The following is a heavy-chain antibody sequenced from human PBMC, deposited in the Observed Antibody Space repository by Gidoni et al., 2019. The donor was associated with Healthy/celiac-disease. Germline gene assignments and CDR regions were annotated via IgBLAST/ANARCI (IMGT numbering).Heavy chain of an antibody. Sequence: QVQLVQSGAEVKKPGSSVKVSCKASGGTFSSSAISWVRQAPGQGLEWMGGIIPIFGTANYAQKFQGRVTITADESTSTAYMELSSLRSEDTAVYYCARLGAISREKVAAAGIRGNWFDPWGQGTLVTVSS. CDR2: IIPIFGTA. D-gene: IGHD6-13*01. CDR3: ARLGAISREKVAAAGIRGNWFDP. V-gene: IGHV1-69*01. J-gene: IGHJ5*02. CDR1: GGTFSSSA.